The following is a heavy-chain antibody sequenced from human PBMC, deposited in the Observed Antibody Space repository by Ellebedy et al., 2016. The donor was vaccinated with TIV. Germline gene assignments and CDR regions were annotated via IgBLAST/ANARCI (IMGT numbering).Heavy chain of an antibody. V-gene: IGHV4-4*07. CDR3: ASFYDSSGYYYVYRDY. CDR2: IFMSGST. CDR1: GGSFSSYY. J-gene: IGHJ4*02. D-gene: IGHD3-22*01. Sequence: SETLSLXXTVSGGSFSSYYWSWIRQSAGKGLEWIGRIFMSGSTSYNPSLKHRVTMSVDASTTQLSLNLSSVTAADTAVYYCASFYDSSGYYYVYRDYWGQGSLVTVSS.